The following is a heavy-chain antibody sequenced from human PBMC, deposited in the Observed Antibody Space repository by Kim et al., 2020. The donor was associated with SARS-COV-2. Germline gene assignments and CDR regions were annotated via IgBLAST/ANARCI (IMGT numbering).Heavy chain of an antibody. V-gene: IGHV3-33*01. CDR2: IWYDGSNK. J-gene: IGHJ4*02. CDR3: ARDGVVTWFGELLY. Sequence: GGSLRLSCAASGFTFSSYGMHWVRQAPGKGLEWVAVIWYDGSNKYYADSVKGRFTISRDNSKNTLYLQMNSLRAEDTAVYYCARDGVVTWFGELLYWGQGTLVTVSS. D-gene: IGHD3-10*01. CDR1: GFTFSSYG.